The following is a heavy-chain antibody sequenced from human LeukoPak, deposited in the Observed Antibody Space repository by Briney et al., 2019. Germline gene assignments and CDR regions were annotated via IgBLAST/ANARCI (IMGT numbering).Heavy chain of an antibody. Sequence: PSETLSLTCAVXXGSFXXXXXSXIXQPPGXXXXXXXXXXXGXGTNYIPSLKSRVTISVDTSKNQFSLKLSSVTAADTAVYYCARGVGVTDTTMAPDPGMDVWGQGSTVTVSS. CDR2: XXXGXGT. J-gene: IGHJ6*02. D-gene: IGHD5-18*01. CDR3: ARGVGVTDTTMAPDPGMDV. CDR1: XGSFXXXX. V-gene: IGHV4-34*01.